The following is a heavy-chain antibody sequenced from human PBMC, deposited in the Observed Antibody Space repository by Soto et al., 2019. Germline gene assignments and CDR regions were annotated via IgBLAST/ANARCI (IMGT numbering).Heavy chain of an antibody. Sequence: EVQLVESGGGLVKPGGSLRLSCVASGFPFTNAWMNWVRQAPGKGLEWVGRIKSKTDGETTDYAAPVKGRFTFSRDDSKNTLYLQMNSLKSEDTAVYYCTTDRHSDDYVTDLGYWGQGTLVTVSS. V-gene: IGHV3-15*07. CDR1: GFPFTNAW. CDR3: TTDRHSDDYVTDLGY. CDR2: IKSKTDGETT. J-gene: IGHJ4*02. D-gene: IGHD4-17*01.